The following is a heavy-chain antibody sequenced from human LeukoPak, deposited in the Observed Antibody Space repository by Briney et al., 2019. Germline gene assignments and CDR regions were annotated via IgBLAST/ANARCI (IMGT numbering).Heavy chain of an antibody. D-gene: IGHD1-26*01. Sequence: SETLSLTCTVSGGSISSSSYYWGWIRQPPGKVLEWIGSIYYSGSTYYNPSLKSRVTISVDTSKNQFSLKLSSVTAADTAVYYCARHRRSPWYFDYWGQGTLVTVSS. CDR2: IYYSGST. J-gene: IGHJ4*02. CDR1: GGSISSSSYY. CDR3: ARHRRSPWYFDY. V-gene: IGHV4-39*01.